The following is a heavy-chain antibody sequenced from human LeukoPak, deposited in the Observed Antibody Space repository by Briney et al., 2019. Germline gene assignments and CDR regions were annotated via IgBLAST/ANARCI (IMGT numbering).Heavy chain of an antibody. CDR2: IYYSGST. CDR3: ARPRVRGVIIRGFDY. Sequence: PSETLSLTCTASGGSISSYYWSWIRQPPGKGLEWIGYIYYSGSTNYNPSLKSRVTISVDTSKNQFSLKLSSVTAADTAVYYCARPRVRGVIIRGFDYWGQGTLVTVSS. V-gene: IGHV4-59*12. D-gene: IGHD3-10*01. CDR1: GGSISSYY. J-gene: IGHJ4*01.